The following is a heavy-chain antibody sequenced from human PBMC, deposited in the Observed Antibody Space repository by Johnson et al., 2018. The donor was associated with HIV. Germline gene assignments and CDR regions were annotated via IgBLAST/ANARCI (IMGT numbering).Heavy chain of an antibody. J-gene: IGHJ3*02. Sequence: QVQLVQSGGGLVQPGGSLRLSCAASGFTFSSYVMHWVRQAPGKGLEWVAFIRYDGSNKYYADSVKGRFTISRDNSKNTLYLQMNSLRPEDTAVYYCAKSGLFVLVVYAPDVFDIWGQGTMVTVSS. CDR3: AKSGLFVLVVYAPDVFDI. D-gene: IGHD2-8*02. CDR1: GFTFSSYV. CDR2: IRYDGSNK. V-gene: IGHV3-30*02.